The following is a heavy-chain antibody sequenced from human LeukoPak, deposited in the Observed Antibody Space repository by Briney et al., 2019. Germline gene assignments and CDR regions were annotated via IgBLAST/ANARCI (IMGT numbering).Heavy chain of an antibody. V-gene: IGHV3-23*01. D-gene: IGHD6-19*01. CDR3: ARNEIAVAGYMLDY. J-gene: IGHJ4*02. CDR2: ISHTSEYT. Sequence: GGSLRLSCAASGFTFSSYTMSWVRQAPGKGLEWVSAISHTSEYTYHADSVKGRFTISRDNSKNTLYLQMNSLRAEDTAMYYCARNEIAVAGYMLDYWGQGTLVTVSS. CDR1: GFTFSSYT.